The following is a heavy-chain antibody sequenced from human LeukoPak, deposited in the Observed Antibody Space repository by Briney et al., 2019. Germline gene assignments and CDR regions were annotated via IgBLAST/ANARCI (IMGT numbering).Heavy chain of an antibody. Sequence: GASVKVSCKASGYTFTSYYMHWVREAPGQGLEWMGIINPSGGSTSYAQKFQGRVTMTRDTSTSTVYMELRSLRSEDTAVYYCARGAPVVVPSDYGPGYFRLWGQGTLVTVSS. CDR2: INPSGGST. V-gene: IGHV1-46*01. CDR3: ARGAPVVVPSDYGPGYFRL. J-gene: IGHJ1*01. CDR1: GYTFTSYY. D-gene: IGHD2-15*01.